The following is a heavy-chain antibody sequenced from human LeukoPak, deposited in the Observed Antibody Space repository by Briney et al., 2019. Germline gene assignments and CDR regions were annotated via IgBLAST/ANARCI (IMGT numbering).Heavy chain of an antibody. Sequence: GGSLRLSCAASGFTFSSYAMSWVRQAPGKGLEWVSVIYSGGSTYYADSVKGRFTISRDNSKNTLYLQMNSLRAEDTAVYYCARELTVDTAMVTLGYFDYWGQGTLVTVSS. CDR3: ARELTVDTAMVTLGYFDY. D-gene: IGHD5-18*01. CDR2: IYSGGST. CDR1: GFTFSSYA. V-gene: IGHV3-53*01. J-gene: IGHJ4*02.